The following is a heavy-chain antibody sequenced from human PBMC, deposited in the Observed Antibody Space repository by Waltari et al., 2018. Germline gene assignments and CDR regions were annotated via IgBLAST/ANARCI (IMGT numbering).Heavy chain of an antibody. CDR3: ASLRATVTAPDY. D-gene: IGHD2-21*02. V-gene: IGHV3-48*01. CDR2: ISSSSSTI. Sequence: EVQLVESGGGLVQPGGSLSLSCAASGFTFSTYSMTWVRQAPGKGLEWVSYISSSSSTIDYADSVKGRFTISRDNAKNSLYLQMNSLRAEDTAVYYCASLRATVTAPDYWGQGTLVTVSS. CDR1: GFTFSTYS. J-gene: IGHJ4*02.